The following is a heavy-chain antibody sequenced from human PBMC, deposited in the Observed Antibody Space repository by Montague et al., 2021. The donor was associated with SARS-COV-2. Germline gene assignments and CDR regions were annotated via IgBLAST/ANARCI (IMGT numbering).Heavy chain of an antibody. Sequence: SLRLSCAASGFTFSSYAMHWVRQAPGKGLEWVAVISYDGSNKYYADSVKGRFTISRDNSKNTLYLQMKSLRAEDTAVYYCARGGGSGSYYGAFDIWGQGTMVTVSS. D-gene: IGHD3-10*01. V-gene: IGHV3-30*04. CDR1: GFTFSSYA. CDR3: ARGGGSGSYYGAFDI. CDR2: ISYDGSNK. J-gene: IGHJ3*02.